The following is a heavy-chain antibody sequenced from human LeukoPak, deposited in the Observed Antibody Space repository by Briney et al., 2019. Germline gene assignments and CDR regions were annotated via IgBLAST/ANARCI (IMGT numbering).Heavy chain of an antibody. CDR1: GSTFSSYA. J-gene: IGHJ4*02. CDR2: ISGSGGST. Sequence: GGSLRLSCAASGSTFSSYAMSWVRQAPGKGLEWVSAISGSGGSTYYADSAKGRFTISRDNAKNSLYLQMNSLRAEDTAVYHCARLLSSGYYYFDYWGQGTLVTVSS. CDR3: ARLLSSGYYYFDY. D-gene: IGHD3-22*01. V-gene: IGHV3-23*01.